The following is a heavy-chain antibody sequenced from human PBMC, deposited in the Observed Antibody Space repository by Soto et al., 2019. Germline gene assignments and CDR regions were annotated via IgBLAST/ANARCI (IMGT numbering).Heavy chain of an antibody. Sequence: SETLSLTCTVSGGSISSYYWSWIRQPPGKGLEWIGYIYYSGSTHNNPSLKSRFTISVDTSKNQFSLTLTSVTAADAAVYFCARKDYSDYHGLDVWGQGNTVTVSS. CDR1: GGSISSYY. CDR3: ARKDYSDYHGLDV. D-gene: IGHD4-4*01. J-gene: IGHJ6*02. CDR2: IYYSGST. V-gene: IGHV4-59*12.